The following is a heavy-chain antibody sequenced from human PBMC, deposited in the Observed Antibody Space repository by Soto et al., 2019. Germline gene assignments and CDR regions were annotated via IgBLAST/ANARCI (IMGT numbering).Heavy chain of an antibody. D-gene: IGHD3-9*01. V-gene: IGHV4-34*01. CDR3: ARGGVQTYYDILTGYPPKAFDI. Sequence: SETLSLTCAVYGGSFSGYYWSWIRQPPGKGLEWIGEINHSGSTNCNPSLKSRVTISVDTSKNQFSLKLSSVTAADTAVYYCARGGVQTYYDILTGYPPKAFDIWGQGTMVTVSS. CDR2: INHSGST. J-gene: IGHJ3*02. CDR1: GGSFSGYY.